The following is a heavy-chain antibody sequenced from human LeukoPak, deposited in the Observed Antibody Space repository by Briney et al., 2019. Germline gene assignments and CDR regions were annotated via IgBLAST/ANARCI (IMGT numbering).Heavy chain of an antibody. J-gene: IGHJ5*02. D-gene: IGHD3-10*01. CDR3: ARGWDFEYYGSGSYLQRYLYNWIDP. CDR2: IYHSGST. CDR1: GYSISSGYY. Sequence: SETLSLTCTVSGYSISSGYYWGWIRQPPGKGLEWIGSIYHSGSTYYNPSLKSRVTISVDTSKNQFSLKLSSVTAADTAVYYCARGWDFEYYGSGSYLQRYLYNWIDPWGQGTLVTVSS. V-gene: IGHV4-38-2*02.